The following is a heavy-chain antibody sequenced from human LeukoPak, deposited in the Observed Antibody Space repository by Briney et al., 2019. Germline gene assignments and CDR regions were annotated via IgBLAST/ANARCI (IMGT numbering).Heavy chain of an antibody. J-gene: IGHJ6*02. CDR2: IYYSGST. CDR1: GGSISSNY. D-gene: IGHD1-20*01. CDR3: ARDNLSPATGYYYGMDV. V-gene: IGHV4-59*12. Sequence: SETLSLTCTVSGGSISSNYWSWIRQPPGKGLEWIGYIYYSGSTNYNPSLKSRVTISVDTSKNQFSLKLSSVTAADTAVYYCARDNLSPATGYYYGMDVWGQGTTVTVSS.